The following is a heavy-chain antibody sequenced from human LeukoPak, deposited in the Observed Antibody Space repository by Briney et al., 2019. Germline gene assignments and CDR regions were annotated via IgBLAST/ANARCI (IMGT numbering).Heavy chain of an antibody. Sequence: PGGSLRLSCGASGFTFSDYSMNWVRQAPGKGLEWISYVGISSGNTKYAASVKGRFTISGDSAKNSVLLQMNNLRVEDTAVYYCARDHRYAFDNWGQGTLVTVSS. V-gene: IGHV3-48*04. CDR3: ARDHRYAFDN. D-gene: IGHD5-12*01. CDR2: VGISSGNT. CDR1: GFTFSDYS. J-gene: IGHJ4*02.